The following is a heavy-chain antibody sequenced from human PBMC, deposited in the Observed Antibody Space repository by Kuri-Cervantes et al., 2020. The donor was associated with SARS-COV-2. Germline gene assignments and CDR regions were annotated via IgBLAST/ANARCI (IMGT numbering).Heavy chain of an antibody. Sequence: SETLSLTCAVYGESFTNHYWSWIRQSPGKGPEWIGEIHHTEGTNYNPSLKSRVTISVDTSKNQFSLKLSSVTAADTAVYYCARQSEAGIAVAGPRYFDYWGQGTLVTVSS. J-gene: IGHJ4*02. D-gene: IGHD6-19*01. CDR2: IHHTEGT. CDR1: GESFTNHY. CDR3: ARQSEAGIAVAGPRYFDY. V-gene: IGHV4-34*01.